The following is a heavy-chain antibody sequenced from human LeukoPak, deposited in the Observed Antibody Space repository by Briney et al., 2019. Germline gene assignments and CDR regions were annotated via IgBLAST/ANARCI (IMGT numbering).Heavy chain of an antibody. V-gene: IGHV3-11*04. J-gene: IGHJ4*02. CDR2: ISSSGSTI. CDR1: GFTFSDYY. D-gene: IGHD3-16*01. Sequence: GGSLRLSCAASGFTFSDYYMSWIRQAPGKGLEWVSYISSSGSTIYYADSVKGRSAISRDNAKNSLYLQMNSLRAEDTAVYYCAREGFGGASTFDYWGQGTLVTVSS. CDR3: AREGFGGASTFDY.